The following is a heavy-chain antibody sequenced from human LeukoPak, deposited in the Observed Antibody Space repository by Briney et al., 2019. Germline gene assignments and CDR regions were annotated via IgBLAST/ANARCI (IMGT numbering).Heavy chain of an antibody. CDR1: GFTFSNHW. CDR2: ITPDGSGD. Sequence: GGSLRLSCVASGFTFSNHWMSWVRQAPGKGLEWVASITPDGSGDYYMDSFKGRFTISRDNAENSMDLQMNSLGAEDTAVYYCARLMGTVTTYDYWGQGTLVTVSS. J-gene: IGHJ4*02. CDR3: ARLMGTVTTYDY. V-gene: IGHV3-7*01. D-gene: IGHD1-7*01.